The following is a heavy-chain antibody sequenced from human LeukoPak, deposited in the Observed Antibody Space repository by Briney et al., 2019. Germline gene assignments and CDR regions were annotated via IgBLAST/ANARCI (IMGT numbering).Heavy chain of an antibody. CDR1: GFTFSSYA. CDR3: ARPFSGGYCSGGSCSEIDY. Sequence: PGGPLRLSCAASGFTFSSYAMHWVRQAPGKGLEGVAVISYDGSNKYYADSVKGRFTISRDNSKNTLYLQMNSLRAEDTAVYYCARPFSGGYCSGGSCSEIDYWGQGTLVTVSS. CDR2: ISYDGSNK. J-gene: IGHJ4*02. V-gene: IGHV3-30*04. D-gene: IGHD2-15*01.